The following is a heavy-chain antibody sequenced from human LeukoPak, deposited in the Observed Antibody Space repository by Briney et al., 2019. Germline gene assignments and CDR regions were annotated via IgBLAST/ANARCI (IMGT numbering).Heavy chain of an antibody. CDR2: ISYDGSNK. Sequence: PGGSLRLSCAASGFTFSSYGMHWVRQAPGKRLEWVAVISYDGSNKYYADSVKGRFTISRDNSKNTLYLQMNSLRAEDTAVYYCAKDLNFYYFDYWGQGTLVTVSS. D-gene: IGHD1-7*01. V-gene: IGHV3-30*18. CDR3: AKDLNFYYFDY. CDR1: GFTFSSYG. J-gene: IGHJ4*02.